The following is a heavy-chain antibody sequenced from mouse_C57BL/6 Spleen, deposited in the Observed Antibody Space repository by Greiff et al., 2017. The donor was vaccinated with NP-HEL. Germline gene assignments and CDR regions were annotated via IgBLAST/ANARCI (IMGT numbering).Heavy chain of an antibody. CDR2: ISYSGST. V-gene: IGHV3-8*01. CDR1: GYSITSDY. CDR3: ARGHYYDGYLDWYFDV. D-gene: IGHD2-3*01. J-gene: IGHJ1*03. Sequence: DVKLQESGPGLAKPSQTLSLTCSVTGYSITSDYWNWIRKFPGNKLEYMGYISYSGSTYYNPSLKSRISITRDTSKNQYYLQLNSVTTEDTATYYCARGHYYDGYLDWYFDVWGTGTTVTVSS.